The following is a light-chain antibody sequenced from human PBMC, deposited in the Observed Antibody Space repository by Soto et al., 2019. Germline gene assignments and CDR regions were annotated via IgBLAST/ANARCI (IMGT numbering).Light chain of an antibody. J-gene: IGKJ1*01. CDR2: DAS. V-gene: IGKV3-11*01. Sequence: EIGLTQSPATLSLSPGERATLSCRASQSVSSYLAWYQQKPGQAPRLLIYDASNRATGIPARFSGSGSGTDFTLTISSLEPEDFAVYYCQQRSNWPSTFGQGTKVDIK. CDR3: QQRSNWPST. CDR1: QSVSSY.